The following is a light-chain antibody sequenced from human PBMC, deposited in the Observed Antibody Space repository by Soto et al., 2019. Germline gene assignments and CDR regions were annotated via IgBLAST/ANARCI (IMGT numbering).Light chain of an antibody. V-gene: IGKV1-5*03. CDR1: QSISSW. CDR2: QAS. Sequence: DIQMTQSPSTLSASVGDRVTITCRASQSISSWLAWFQQKPGKAPKLLIYQASTLQSGVPSRFSGTVSGTEFTLTISSLQPDDFATYSCQQYNGYSETFGQGTKVEIK. CDR3: QQYNGYSET. J-gene: IGKJ1*01.